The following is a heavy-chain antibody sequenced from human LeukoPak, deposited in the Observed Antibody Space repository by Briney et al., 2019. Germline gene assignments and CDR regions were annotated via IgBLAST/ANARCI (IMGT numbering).Heavy chain of an antibody. D-gene: IGHD5-12*01. CDR2: INSDGSST. J-gene: IGHJ6*03. Sequence: PGGSLRLSCAASGFTFSSYWMHSVRQARGKGLVSFSRINSDGSSTRYADSVKGRFTISRDNAKSTLYLQMNSLRAEDTAVYYCAREPTSSYYYMDVWGKGTTVTVSS. CDR3: AREPTSSYYYMDV. CDR1: GFTFSSYW. V-gene: IGHV3-74*01.